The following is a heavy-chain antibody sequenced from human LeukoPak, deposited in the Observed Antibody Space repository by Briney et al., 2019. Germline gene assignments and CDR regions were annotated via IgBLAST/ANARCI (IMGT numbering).Heavy chain of an antibody. Sequence: GGPLRLSCAASGFTFSSYSMNWVRQAPGKGLEWVSYISSSSSTIYYADSVKGRFTISRDNAKNSLYLQMNSLRAEDTAVYYCARSPPAARVGFDPWGQGTLVTVSS. CDR1: GFTFSSYS. J-gene: IGHJ5*02. CDR3: ARSPPAARVGFDP. V-gene: IGHV3-48*01. CDR2: ISSSSSTI. D-gene: IGHD2-2*01.